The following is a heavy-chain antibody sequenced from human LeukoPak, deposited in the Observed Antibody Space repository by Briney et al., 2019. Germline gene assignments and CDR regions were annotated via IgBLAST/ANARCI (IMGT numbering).Heavy chain of an antibody. CDR2: IYYSGST. CDR1: GGSISSYY. Sequence: PSETLSLTCTVSGGSISSYYWSWIRQPPGKGLEWIGYIYYSGSTNYNPSLKSRVTISVDTSKNQFSLKLSSVTAADTAVYYCAGSITGTTYHFDYWGQGTLVTVSS. CDR3: AGSITGTTYHFDY. D-gene: IGHD1-7*01. V-gene: IGHV4-59*08. J-gene: IGHJ4*02.